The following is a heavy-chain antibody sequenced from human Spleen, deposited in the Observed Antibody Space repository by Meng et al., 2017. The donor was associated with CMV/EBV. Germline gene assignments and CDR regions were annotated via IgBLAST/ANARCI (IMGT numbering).Heavy chain of an antibody. CDR2: INSDGSST. D-gene: IGHD3-10*01. CDR1: GFTFSSYW. CDR3: ARDIRGSDYYYGMDV. Sequence: GGSLRLSCAASGFTFSSYWMHWVRQAPGKGLVWVSRINSDGSSTSYADSVKGRFTISRDNARNSLFLQMNSLRAEDTAVYYCARDIRGSDYYYGMDVWGQGTTVTVSS. V-gene: IGHV3-74*01. J-gene: IGHJ6*02.